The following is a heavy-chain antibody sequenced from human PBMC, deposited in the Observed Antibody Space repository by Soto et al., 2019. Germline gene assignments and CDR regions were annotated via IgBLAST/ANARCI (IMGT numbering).Heavy chain of an antibody. V-gene: IGHV4-38-2*02. J-gene: IGHJ6*02. CDR1: GYSISSGYY. Sequence: SETLSLTCTVSGYSISSGYYWGWIRQPPGKGLEWIGSIYHSGSTYYNPSLKSRVTISVDTSKNQFALKLSSVTAADTAVYYCARDTHEYYYDSSGYYYYYGMDVWGQWTTVTVSS. CDR2: IYHSGST. D-gene: IGHD3-22*01. CDR3: ARDTHEYYYDSSGYYYYYGMDV.